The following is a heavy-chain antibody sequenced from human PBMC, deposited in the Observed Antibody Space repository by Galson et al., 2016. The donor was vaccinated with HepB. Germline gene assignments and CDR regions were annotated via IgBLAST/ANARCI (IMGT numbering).Heavy chain of an antibody. CDR2: IYYSGST. J-gene: IGHJ5*02. D-gene: IGHD2-15*01. Sequence: SETLSLTCTVSGGSISSNTYYWGWIRQPPGKGLEWIGSIYYSGSTYYNPSLKSRVTISVDTSKNQFSLKLISVTAADTAVYYCAGPGFGLILYGFDPWGQGTLVTASS. CDR3: AGPGFGLILYGFDP. CDR1: GGSISSNTYY. V-gene: IGHV4-39*01.